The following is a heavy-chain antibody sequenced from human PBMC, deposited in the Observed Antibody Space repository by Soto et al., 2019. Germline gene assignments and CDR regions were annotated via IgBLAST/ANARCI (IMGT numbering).Heavy chain of an antibody. CDR2: IWYDGSNK. J-gene: IGHJ3*02. V-gene: IGHV3-33*01. CDR3: ARDGEIHSPEHDAFDI. Sequence: QVQLVESGGGVVQPGRSLRLSCAASGFTFSDYGMHWVRQAPGKGLEWVAVIWYDGSNKYFADSVKGRFTISRDNSKSTLYLQMNRLRAEDTAVYYCARDGEIHSPEHDAFDIWGQGTMVTVSS. D-gene: IGHD5-18*01. CDR1: GFTFSDYG.